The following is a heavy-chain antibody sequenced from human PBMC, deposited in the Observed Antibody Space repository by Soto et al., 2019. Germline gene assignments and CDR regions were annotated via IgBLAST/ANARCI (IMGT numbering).Heavy chain of an antibody. D-gene: IGHD3-3*01. Sequence: GASVKVSCKASVGTFSSYAISCVRQAPGQGLEWMGGIIPIFGTANYAQKFQGRVTITADKSTSTAYMELSSLRSEDTAVYYCARGWGAYDPFEYWGRGTLVTVSS. CDR2: IIPIFGTA. V-gene: IGHV1-69*06. CDR1: VGTFSSYA. CDR3: ARGWGAYDPFEY. J-gene: IGHJ4*02.